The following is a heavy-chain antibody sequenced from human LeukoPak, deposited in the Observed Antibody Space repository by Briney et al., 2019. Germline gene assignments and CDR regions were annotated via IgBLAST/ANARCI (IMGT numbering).Heavy chain of an antibody. V-gene: IGHV3-23*01. CDR1: GFTFNSYA. Sequence: GGSLRLSCAASGFTFNSYAMSWVRQAPGKGLEWVSDISGSGGSTYYADSVKGRFTISRDNSKNTLYLQMNNLRTEDTAVYYCAKGHVVFGGNEYWGQGNLATVSS. J-gene: IGHJ4*02. CDR2: ISGSGGST. D-gene: IGHD3-3*01. CDR3: AKGHVVFGGNEY.